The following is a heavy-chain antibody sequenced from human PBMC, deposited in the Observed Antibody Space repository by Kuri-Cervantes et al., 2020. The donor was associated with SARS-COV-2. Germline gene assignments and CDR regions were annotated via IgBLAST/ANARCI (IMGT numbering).Heavy chain of an antibody. V-gene: IGHV4-34*01. J-gene: IGHJ2*01. D-gene: IGHD6-19*01. Sequence: GSLRLSCAVYGGSFRNYYWRWVRQPPGKGLEWIGEINLSGSTNSNPSVKSRVTISVDTSKNQFSLKLSSVTAADTAVYYCAREPYSSGWMELWGRGTLVTVSS. CDR3: AREPYSSGWMEL. CDR1: GGSFRNYY. CDR2: INLSGST.